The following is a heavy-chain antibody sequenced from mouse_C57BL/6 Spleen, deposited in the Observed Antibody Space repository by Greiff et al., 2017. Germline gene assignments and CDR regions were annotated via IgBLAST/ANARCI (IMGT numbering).Heavy chain of an antibody. D-gene: IGHD2-4*01. J-gene: IGHJ2*01. Sequence: QVQLQQPGAELVMPGASVKLSCKASGYTFTSYWMHWVKQRPGQGLEWIGEIDPSDSYTNYNQKFKGKSTLTVDKSSSTAYMQLSSLTSEDSAVYYCAREENDYVDYWGQGTTLTVSS. CDR2: IDPSDSYT. CDR3: AREENDYVDY. V-gene: IGHV1-69*01. CDR1: GYTFTSYW.